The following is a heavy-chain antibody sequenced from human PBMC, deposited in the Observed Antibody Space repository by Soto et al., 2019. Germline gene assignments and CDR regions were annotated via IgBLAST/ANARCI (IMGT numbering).Heavy chain of an antibody. CDR1: GFTLSMSA. D-gene: IGHD3-16*02. J-gene: IGHJ3*01. Sequence: GGSLRLSCASSGFTLSMSAVNWVRQAPGKGLEWVSYISDSGDRTYYADSVKGRFTISRDRSKNTVSLQMDSLRAEDTAVYYCAKDRGIIVKAGDAFDVWGKGXKVTVSS. CDR2: ISDSGDRT. V-gene: IGHV3-23*01. CDR3: AKDRGIIVKAGDAFDV.